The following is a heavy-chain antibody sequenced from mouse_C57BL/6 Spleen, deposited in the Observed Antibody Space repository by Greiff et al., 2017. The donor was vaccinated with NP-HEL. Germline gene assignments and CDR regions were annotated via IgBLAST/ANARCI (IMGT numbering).Heavy chain of an antibody. D-gene: IGHD1-1*01. V-gene: IGHV1-69*01. CDR2: IDPSDSYT. CDR3: ARGLRYGSISVDY. J-gene: IGHJ2*01. Sequence: QVQLQQSGAELVMPGASVKLSCKASGYTFTSYWMHWVKQRPGQGLEWIGEIDPSDSYTNYNQKFKGKSTLTVDKSSSTAYMQLSSLTSEDSAVYYCARGLRYGSISVDYWGQGTTLPVSS. CDR1: GYTFTSYW.